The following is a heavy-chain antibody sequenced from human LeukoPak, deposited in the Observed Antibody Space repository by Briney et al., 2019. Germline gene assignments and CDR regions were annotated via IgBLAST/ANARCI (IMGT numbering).Heavy chain of an antibody. V-gene: IGHV3-7*01. Sequence: PGGSLRLSCAASGFTFSRYWMTWVRQAPGKGLEWVANIKEDGSQKYYVDSVKGRFTISRDNAKGSLYLQMNSLRAEDTAVCYCARDDRSTRSSFGLDAYDVWGQGTMATVSS. D-gene: IGHD6-6*01. J-gene: IGHJ3*01. CDR2: IKEDGSQK. CDR1: GFTFSRYW. CDR3: ARDDRSTRSSFGLDAYDV.